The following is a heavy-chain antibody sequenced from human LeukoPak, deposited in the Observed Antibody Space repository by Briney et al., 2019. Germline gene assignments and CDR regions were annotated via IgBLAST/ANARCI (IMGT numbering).Heavy chain of an antibody. D-gene: IGHD6-13*01. Sequence: GGSLRLSCAAPGFTFSNAWMSWVRQAPGKGLEWVGRIKSKTDGGTTDYAAPVKGRFTISRDDSKNTLYLQMNSLKTEDTAVYYCTTSRWHYYYYHMDVWGKGTTVTVSS. CDR2: IKSKTDGGTT. J-gene: IGHJ6*03. CDR3: TTSRWHYYYYHMDV. CDR1: GFTFSNAW. V-gene: IGHV3-15*01.